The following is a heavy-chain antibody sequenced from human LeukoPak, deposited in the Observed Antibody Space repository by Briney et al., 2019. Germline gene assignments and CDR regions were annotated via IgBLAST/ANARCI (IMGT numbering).Heavy chain of an antibody. D-gene: IGHD2-15*01. CDR3: ARAPKYCSGGSCYPYYYGMDV. Sequence: GASVKVSCKASGYTFTGYYMHWVRQAPGQGLEWMGWIKPNSVGTNYAQKFQGRVTMTRDTSISTAYMELSRLRSDDTAVYYCARAPKYCSGGSCYPYYYGMDVWGQGTTVTVSS. CDR1: GYTFTGYY. CDR2: IKPNSVGT. J-gene: IGHJ6*02. V-gene: IGHV1-2*02.